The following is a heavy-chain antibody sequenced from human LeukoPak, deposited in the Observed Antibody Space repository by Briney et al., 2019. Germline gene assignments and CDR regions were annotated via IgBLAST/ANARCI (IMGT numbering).Heavy chain of an antibody. V-gene: IGHV3-23*01. CDR3: AKDTSIGKYCPNCVCSPFVY. D-gene: IGHD2-8*01. J-gene: IGHJ4*02. CDR1: GVTFSTSA. Sequence: GGSLTLSCAVSGVTFSTSAMGWVCNGPPPGLGFESVMSVCGDYTSYADSVRGRFTISRANSRNTLYLQMISLRPEDTAVYYCAKDTSIGKYCPNCVCSPFVYWGQGTLVTVSS. CDR2: MSVCGDYT.